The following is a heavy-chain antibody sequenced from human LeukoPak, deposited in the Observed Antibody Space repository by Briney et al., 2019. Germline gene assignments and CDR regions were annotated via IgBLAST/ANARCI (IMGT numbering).Heavy chain of an antibody. J-gene: IGHJ4*02. CDR2: IKSKTDGGTT. D-gene: IGHD5-18*01. CDR3: ARDLRVGYSYGGLDY. Sequence: PGGSLRLSCAASGFTFSNAWMSWVRQAPGKGLEWVGRIKSKTDGGTTDYAAPVKGRFTISRDNAKNSLYLQMNSLRAEDTAVYYCARDLRVGYSYGGLDYWGQGTLVTVSS. CDR1: GFTFSNAW. V-gene: IGHV3-15*01.